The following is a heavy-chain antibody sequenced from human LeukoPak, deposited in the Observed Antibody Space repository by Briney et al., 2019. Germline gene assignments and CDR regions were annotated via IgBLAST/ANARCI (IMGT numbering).Heavy chain of an antibody. V-gene: IGHV1-2*02. CDR2: INPNSGGT. D-gene: IGHD6-13*01. CDR1: GYTFTGYY. Sequence: GASVKVSRKASGYTFTGYYMHWVRQAPGQGLEWMGWINPNSGGTNYAQKFQGRVTMTRDTSISTAYMELSRLRSDDTAVYYCARERSSSWYRNWFDPWGQGTLVTVSS. CDR3: ARERSSSWYRNWFDP. J-gene: IGHJ5*02.